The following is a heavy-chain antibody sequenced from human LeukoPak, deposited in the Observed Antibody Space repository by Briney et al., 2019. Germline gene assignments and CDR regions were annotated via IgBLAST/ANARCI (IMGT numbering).Heavy chain of an antibody. D-gene: IGHD3-10*01. CDR3: ARSQFGESPYPSPGGDN. CDR2: INHSGST. J-gene: IGHJ4*02. V-gene: IGHV4-34*01. CDR1: GGSFSGYY. Sequence: SETLSLTCAVYGGSFSGYYWSWIRQPPGKGLEWIGEINHSGSTNYNPSPKSRVTISVDTSKNQFSLKLSSVTAADTAVYYCARSQFGESPYPSPGGDNWGQGTLVTVSS.